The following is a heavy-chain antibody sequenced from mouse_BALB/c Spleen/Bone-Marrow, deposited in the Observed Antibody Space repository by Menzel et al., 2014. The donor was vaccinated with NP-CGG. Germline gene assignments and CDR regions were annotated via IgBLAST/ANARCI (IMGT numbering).Heavy chain of an antibody. CDR1: GFNIKDTY. J-gene: IGHJ2*01. D-gene: IGHD2-4*01. CDR3: AGFPYDYGGGDY. CDR2: IDPANGNT. Sequence: VQLKESGAELVKPRASVKLSCTASGFNIKDTYMHWVKQRPEQGLEWIGRIDPANGNTKYDPKFQGKATITADTSSNTAYLQLSSLTSEDTAVYYCAGFPYDYGGGDYWGQGTTLTVSS. V-gene: IGHV14-3*02.